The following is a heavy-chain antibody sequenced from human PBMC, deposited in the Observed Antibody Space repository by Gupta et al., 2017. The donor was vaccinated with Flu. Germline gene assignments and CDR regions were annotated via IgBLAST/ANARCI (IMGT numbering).Heavy chain of an antibody. CDR3: ARDLKPGIATSLGIAFY. J-gene: IGHJ4*02. Sequence: EVQLVESGGALASPGGSLRFPCAASGFPFLGDCLTWVRSSSGKGLEWVSSISSSSSYIYYADSVKGRFTISRDNAKNSLYLQMNSLRAEDTAVYYCARDLKPGIATSLGIAFYWGQGTLVTVSS. CDR1: GFPFLGDC. D-gene: IGHD6-13*01. V-gene: IGHV3-21*01. CDR2: ISSSSSYI.